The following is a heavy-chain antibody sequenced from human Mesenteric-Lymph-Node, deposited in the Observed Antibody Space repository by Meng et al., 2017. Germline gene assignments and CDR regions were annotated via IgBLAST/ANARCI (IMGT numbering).Heavy chain of an antibody. CDR3: ARLNFHDEY. J-gene: IGHJ4*02. CDR2: FFHSWST. CDR1: GYSISSGYY. Sequence: SETLSLTCTVSGYSISSGYYWSWVRQPPGKGLEWIGNFFHSWSTYYNPSLKSRVTISVDTSKNQFSLKLSSVTAADTAMYYCARLNFHDEYWGRGTLVTVSS. V-gene: IGHV4-38-2*02.